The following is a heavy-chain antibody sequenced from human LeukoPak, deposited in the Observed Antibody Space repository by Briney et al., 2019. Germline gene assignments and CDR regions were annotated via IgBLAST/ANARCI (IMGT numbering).Heavy chain of an antibody. D-gene: IGHD3-3*01. J-gene: IGHJ6*02. V-gene: IGHV4-59*01. CDR2: IYYSGST. CDR1: GGSISSYY. CDR3: ARDLTVYDFWSGYYTSYGMDV. Sequence: SETLSLTCTVSGGSISSYYWSWIRQPAGKGLEWIGYIYYSGSTNYNPSLKSRVTISVDTSKNQFSLKLSSVTAADTAVYYCARDLTVYDFWSGYYTSYGMDVWGQGTTVTVSS.